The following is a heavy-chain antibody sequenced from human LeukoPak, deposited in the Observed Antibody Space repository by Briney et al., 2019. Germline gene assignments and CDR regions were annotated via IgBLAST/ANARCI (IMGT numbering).Heavy chain of an antibody. CDR2: ISAYNGDT. CDR1: AYTFTSFG. Sequence: GASVKVSCKASAYTFTSFGISWVRQAPGQGLEWMGWISAYNGDTNYPQKLQVRVTMTTDTSTSTAYMELRSLRSDDTAVYYCARSGSSTGTKLFDYWGQGTLVTVSS. CDR3: ARSGSSTGTKLFDY. D-gene: IGHD1-1*01. J-gene: IGHJ4*02. V-gene: IGHV1-18*01.